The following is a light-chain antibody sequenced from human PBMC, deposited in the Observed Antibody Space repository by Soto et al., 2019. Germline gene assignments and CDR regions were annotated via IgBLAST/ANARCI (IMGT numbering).Light chain of an antibody. CDR1: QSMCTY. CDR2: AAS. V-gene: IGKV1-39*01. CDR3: QQSYNNPLT. J-gene: IGKJ4*02. Sequence: DIQMTQSPSSLSASLGDRVTISCRASQSMCTYLNWYQQKPGKAPKLLIYAASSLQSGVPSRFSGSGSGTDFTLTISSLQPEDSATYYCQQSYNNPLTFGGGTKVDIK.